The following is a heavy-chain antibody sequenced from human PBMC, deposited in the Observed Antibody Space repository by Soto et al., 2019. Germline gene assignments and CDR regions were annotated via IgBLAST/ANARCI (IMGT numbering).Heavy chain of an antibody. D-gene: IGHD2-2*01. V-gene: IGHV1-3*01. CDR2: RNPGNGKR. J-gene: IGHJ6*02. Sequence: ASVKVSCKASGYRFTRYTIHWVRQAPGQRLEWMGWRNPGNGKRKFSQEFEGRVTITGDTSASTAYMELSSLRSEDTAVYYCARDQIRYCSSTSCYDYYYGMDVWGQGTTVTVSS. CDR1: GYRFTRYT. CDR3: ARDQIRYCSSTSCYDYYYGMDV.